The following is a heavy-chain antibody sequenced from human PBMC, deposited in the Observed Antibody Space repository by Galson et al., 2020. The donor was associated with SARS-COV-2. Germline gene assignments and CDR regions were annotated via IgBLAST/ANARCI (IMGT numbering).Heavy chain of an antibody. CDR3: VRGGGLYYSDSTPYYSHGIDV. Sequence: ASVKVSCKASGYSFTSHDINWVRQATGQGLEWMGWMNSDTGKTGYAQKFQGRVTMTTITSISTAYMELSGLASEDTAVYYLVRGGGLYYSDSTPYYSHGIDVWGQGTTVTVSS. D-gene: IGHD3-22*01. V-gene: IGHV1-8*01. CDR2: MNSDTGKT. CDR1: GYSFTSHD. J-gene: IGHJ6*02.